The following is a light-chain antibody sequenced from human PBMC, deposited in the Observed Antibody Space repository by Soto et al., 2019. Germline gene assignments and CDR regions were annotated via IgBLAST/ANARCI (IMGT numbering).Light chain of an antibody. CDR1: RSVINN. V-gene: IGKV3-15*01. J-gene: IGKJ1*01. CDR3: QQYNNCPQWP. Sequence: EIVLTQSPGTLSLSPGERATLSCRASRSVINNYLAWYQHKPGQAPRLLIYGASTRATGIPARFSGSGSGTELTRTISSLQSEDFAVYSCQQYNNCPQWPVGQGTMVDI. CDR2: GAS.